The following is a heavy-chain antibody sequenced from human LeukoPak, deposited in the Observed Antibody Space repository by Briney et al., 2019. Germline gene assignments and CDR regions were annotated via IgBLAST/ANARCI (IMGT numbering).Heavy chain of an antibody. CDR2: IYYSGST. Sequence: TSETLSLTCTVSGGSISSSSYYWGWIRQPPGKGLEWIGSIYYSGSTYYNPSLKSRVTISVDTSKNQFSLKLSSVTAADTAVYYCARHGHIVVAGIFDYWGQGTLVTVSS. CDR3: ARHGHIVVAGIFDY. D-gene: IGHD6-19*01. V-gene: IGHV4-39*01. J-gene: IGHJ4*02. CDR1: GGSISSSSYY.